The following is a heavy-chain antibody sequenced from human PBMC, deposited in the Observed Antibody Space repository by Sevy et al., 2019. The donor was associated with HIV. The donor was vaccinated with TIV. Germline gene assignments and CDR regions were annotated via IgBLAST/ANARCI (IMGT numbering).Heavy chain of an antibody. Sequence: SETLSLTCTVSSGSISSGDYYWSWIRQPAGKGLEWIGYIYYSGSSGSTYYNPSLKRRSDISVDTSKNQFFLKLTSVTAADTALYYCARGIAVTGGGMDVWGQGTTVTVSS. CDR1: SGSISSGDYY. CDR2: IYYSGSSGST. J-gene: IGHJ6*02. V-gene: IGHV4-30-4*01. CDR3: ARGIAVTGGGMDV. D-gene: IGHD6-19*01.